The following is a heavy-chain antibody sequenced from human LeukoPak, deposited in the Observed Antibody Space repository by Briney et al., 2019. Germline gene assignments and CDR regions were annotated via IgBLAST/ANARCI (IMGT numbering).Heavy chain of an antibody. Sequence: ASVKVSCKASGYTFSRHYMHWVRQAPGQGLEWMGIINPSGGTTGYAQKFQGGVTMTRDTSTTTVYMELSSLRSEDTAVYYCARDLDMTTVTSDFDYWGQGTLVTVSS. D-gene: IGHD4-11*01. V-gene: IGHV1-46*01. CDR3: ARDLDMTTVTSDFDY. CDR2: INPSGGTT. J-gene: IGHJ4*02. CDR1: GYTFSRHY.